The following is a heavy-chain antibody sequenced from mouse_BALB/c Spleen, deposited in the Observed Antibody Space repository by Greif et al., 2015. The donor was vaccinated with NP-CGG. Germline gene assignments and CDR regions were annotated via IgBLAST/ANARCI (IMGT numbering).Heavy chain of an antibody. D-gene: IGHD2-2*01. CDR3: ALGYDDAMDY. Sequence: QVQLQQSGAELVRPGVSVKISCKGSGYTFTDYAMHWVKQSHAKSLEWIGVISTYYGDASYNQKFKGKATMTVDKSSSTAYMELARLTSEDSAIYYCALGYDDAMDYWGQGTSVTVSS. CDR1: GYTFTDYA. CDR2: ISTYYGDA. V-gene: IGHV1S137*01. J-gene: IGHJ4*01.